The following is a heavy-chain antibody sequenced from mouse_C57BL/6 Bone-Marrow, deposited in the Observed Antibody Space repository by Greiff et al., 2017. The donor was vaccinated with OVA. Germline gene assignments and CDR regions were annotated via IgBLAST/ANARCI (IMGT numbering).Heavy chain of an antibody. CDR3: ARWFLDY. CDR1: GYSFTGYY. CDR2: INPSTGGT. D-gene: IGHD2-2*01. V-gene: IGHV1-42*01. Sequence: EVQLQQSGPELVKPGASVQISCKASGYSFTGYYMNWVKQSPEKSLEWIGEINPSTGGTTYNQKFKAKATLTVDKSSSTAYMQLKSLTSEDSAVYYCARWFLDYWGQGTTLTVSS. J-gene: IGHJ2*01.